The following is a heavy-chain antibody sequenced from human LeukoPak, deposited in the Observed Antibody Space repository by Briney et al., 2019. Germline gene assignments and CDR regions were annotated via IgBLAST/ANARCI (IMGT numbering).Heavy chain of an antibody. J-gene: IGHJ4*02. CDR3: ARMSQAAVAIFLFDY. Sequence: PGGSLTLSCLASRPCLSSYCMNWVRQAPGKGLEWVSSISSSSSYIYYADSVKGRFTISRDNAKNSLYLQMNSLRAEDSAVYYCARMSQAAVAIFLFDYWDQGTLVTVSS. V-gene: IGHV3-21*01. D-gene: IGHD6-19*01. CDR1: RPCLSSYC. CDR2: ISSSSSYI.